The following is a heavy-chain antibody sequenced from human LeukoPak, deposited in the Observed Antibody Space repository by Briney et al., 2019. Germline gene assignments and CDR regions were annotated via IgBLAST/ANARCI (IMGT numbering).Heavy chain of an antibody. CDR2: VFDSGGT. Sequence: SETLSLTCTVSGGSISNYWWSWIRQPPGKGLEWIGYVFDSGGTNYNPSLKSRVTISVDTSKKQFSLKLSSVTAADTAVYYCARGYSSSWNYFDYWGQGTLVSVSS. CDR1: GGSISNYW. V-gene: IGHV4-59*01. CDR3: ARGYSSSWNYFDY. D-gene: IGHD6-13*01. J-gene: IGHJ4*02.